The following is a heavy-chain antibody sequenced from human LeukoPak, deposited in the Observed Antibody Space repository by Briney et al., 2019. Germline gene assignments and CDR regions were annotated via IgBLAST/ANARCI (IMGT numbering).Heavy chain of an antibody. CDR3: ARLLRGN. Sequence: SETLSLTCTVSGGSISSSSYYWGWIRQPPGKGLEWIGSIYYSGSTYYNPSLKSRVTISVDTSKNQFSLKLSSVTAADTAVYYCARLLRGNWGQGTLVTVSS. CDR2: IYYSGST. V-gene: IGHV4-39*01. J-gene: IGHJ4*02. D-gene: IGHD4-17*01. CDR1: GGSISSSSYY.